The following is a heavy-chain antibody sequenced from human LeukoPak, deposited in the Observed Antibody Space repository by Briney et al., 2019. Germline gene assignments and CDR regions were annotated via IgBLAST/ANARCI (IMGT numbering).Heavy chain of an antibody. CDR3: ARGGRAAAGED. CDR2: IGTAGDT. Sequence: GGSLRLSCAASGFTFSSYDMHWVRQATGKGLEWVSAIGTAGDTYYADSVKRRFTISRHNSNNTVYLEMNSLRPEDTAVYYCARGGRAAAGEDWGQGTLVTVSS. CDR1: GFTFSSYD. D-gene: IGHD6-13*01. J-gene: IGHJ4*02. V-gene: IGHV3-13*01.